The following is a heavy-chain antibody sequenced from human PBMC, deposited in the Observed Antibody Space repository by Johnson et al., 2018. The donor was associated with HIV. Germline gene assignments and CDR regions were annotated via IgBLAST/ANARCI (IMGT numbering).Heavy chain of an antibody. D-gene: IGHD4-23*01. V-gene: IGHV3-30*18. CDR3: ANRGLLHESFDI. CDR1: GFTFSSYG. CDR2: ISYDGSNK. Sequence: QVQLVESGGGVVQPGRSLRLSCAASGFTFSSYGMHWVRQAPGKGLEWVAVISYDGSNKYYADSVKGRFTISRDNSKNTLYLQMNSLRAEDTAVYYCANRGLLHESFDIGGQGTMVTVSS. J-gene: IGHJ3*02.